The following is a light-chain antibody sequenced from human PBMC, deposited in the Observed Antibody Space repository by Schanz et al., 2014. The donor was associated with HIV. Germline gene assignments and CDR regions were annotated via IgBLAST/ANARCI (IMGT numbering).Light chain of an antibody. CDR2: AAS. V-gene: IGKV1-8*01. CDR1: QGISSY. J-gene: IGKJ1*01. Sequence: AIRMTQSPSSFSASTGDRVTITCRASQGISSYLAWYQQKPGKAPKLLIYAASTLQSGVPSRFSGSGSGTDFTLTISCLQSEDFATYYCQQLDTYPLTFGLGTKVAIK. CDR3: QQLDTYPLT.